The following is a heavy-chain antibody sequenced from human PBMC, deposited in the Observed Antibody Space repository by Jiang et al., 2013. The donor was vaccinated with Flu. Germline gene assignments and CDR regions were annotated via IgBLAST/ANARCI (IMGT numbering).Heavy chain of an antibody. D-gene: IGHD2-15*01. Sequence: QLLESGGGVVQPGRSLRLSCAASGFTFSSYSMHWVRQAPGKGLEWVAIIWDDGSNKYYGDSVKGRFTTSRDNSKNTLYLQMNSLRVEDTAVYYCAREWWGFDSWGQGTLVTVSS. V-gene: IGHV3-33*01. CDR3: AREWWGFDS. CDR1: GFTFSSYS. J-gene: IGHJ4*02. CDR2: IWDDGSNK.